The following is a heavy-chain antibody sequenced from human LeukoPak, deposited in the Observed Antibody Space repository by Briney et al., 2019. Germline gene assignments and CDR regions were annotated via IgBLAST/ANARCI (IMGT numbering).Heavy chain of an antibody. CDR1: GFTFSSYA. J-gene: IGHJ6*02. CDR3: ARAWPPDV. Sequence: PGGSLRLSCAASGFTFSSYAMHWVRQAPGKGLEYVSAISSNGGSTYYANSVKGRFTISRDNSKNTLYLQMGSLRAEDMAVYYCARAWPPDVWGQGTTVTVSS. CDR2: ISSNGGST. D-gene: IGHD5-12*01. V-gene: IGHV3-64*01.